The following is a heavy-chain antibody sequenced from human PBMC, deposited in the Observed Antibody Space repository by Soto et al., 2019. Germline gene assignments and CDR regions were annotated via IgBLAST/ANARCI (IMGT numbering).Heavy chain of an antibody. J-gene: IGHJ4*02. V-gene: IGHV4-39*01. CDR1: GASISGSYYY. Sequence: PSETLSLTCAVSGASISGSYYYWAWLRQSPGKGPEWIGSVFYTGFTSYNPSLESRVSVSVDTSKSQFSLKLSAVTAADTAVYYCATSQKGYNWNYFDHWGQGVLVTVSS. CDR2: VFYTGFT. CDR3: ATSQKGYNWNYFDH. D-gene: IGHD1-20*01.